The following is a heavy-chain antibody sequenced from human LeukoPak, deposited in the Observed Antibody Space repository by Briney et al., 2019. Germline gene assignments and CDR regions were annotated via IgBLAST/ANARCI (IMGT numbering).Heavy chain of an antibody. V-gene: IGHV1-69*02. D-gene: IGHD6-19*01. Sequence: AASVKVSCKASGGTFSSYSITWVRQAPGQGLEWMGRIIPMLGIANYAQKSQGRVTINADKYTSTAYMEPSSLRSEDTAVYYCARGENRYTNGWEIDYWGQGTLVTVSS. CDR1: GGTFSSYS. J-gene: IGHJ4*02. CDR2: IIPMLGIA. CDR3: ARGENRYTNGWEIDY.